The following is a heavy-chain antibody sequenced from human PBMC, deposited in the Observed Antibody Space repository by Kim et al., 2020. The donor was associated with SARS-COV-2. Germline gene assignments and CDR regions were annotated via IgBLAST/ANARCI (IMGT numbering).Heavy chain of an antibody. CDR3: AKAFSSRSCGSDFDY. J-gene: IGHJ4*01. V-gene: IGHV3-43*01. D-gene: IGHD3-10*01. Sequence: GGSLRLSCAASGFTFDDYTMHWVRQAPGKGLEWVSLVNLNGGSTFYADSVKGRFTISRDNSKNSLSLQMNRLRTEDSAVYYCAKAFSSRSCGSDFDYWG. CDR1: GFTFDDYT. CDR2: VNLNGGST.